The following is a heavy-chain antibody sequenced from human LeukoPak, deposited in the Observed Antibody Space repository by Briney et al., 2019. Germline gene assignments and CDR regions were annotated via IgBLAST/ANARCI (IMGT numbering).Heavy chain of an antibody. Sequence: GGSLRLSCAASGFTFNTYSMNWARQAPGKGLEWVSTISDSGGGTYYADSVKGRFTISRDNSKTTLYLQMNSLRAEDTAVYYCAKRPVVGDYYFDYWGQGTLVTVSS. CDR1: GFTFNTYS. J-gene: IGHJ4*02. CDR3: AKRPVVGDYYFDY. CDR2: ISDSGGGT. V-gene: IGHV3-23*01. D-gene: IGHD6-19*01.